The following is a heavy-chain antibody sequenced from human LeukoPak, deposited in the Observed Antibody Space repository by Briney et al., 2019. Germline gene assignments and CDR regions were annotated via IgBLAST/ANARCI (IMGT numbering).Heavy chain of an antibody. CDR3: ASRDPCSSATCYGLSY. J-gene: IGHJ4*02. V-gene: IGHV3-23*01. D-gene: IGHD2-15*01. CDR1: GFTFSSYS. Sequence: PGGSLRLSCAASGFTFSSYSMTWVRLPPGKGLEWVSRISASSGNTYYADSVKGRFTISRDNSKSTVYLQMNSLRAEDTAVYYCASRDPCSSATCYGLSYWGQGTLVTVSS. CDR2: ISASSGNT.